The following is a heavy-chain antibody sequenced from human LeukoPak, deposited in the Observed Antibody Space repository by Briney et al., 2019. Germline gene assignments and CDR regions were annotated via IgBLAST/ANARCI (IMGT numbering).Heavy chain of an antibody. CDR1: GDSIRSFY. CDR3: ASTHYYDSSGYDY. CDR2: ISDRGST. D-gene: IGHD3-22*01. J-gene: IGHJ4*02. V-gene: IGHV4-59*12. Sequence: SETLSLTCTVSGDSIRSFYWSWIRQPPGKGLEWIAYISDRGSTNYNPSLKSRVTISVDTSTNQFSLKLSSVTAADTAVYYCASTHYYDSSGYDYWGQGTLVTVSS.